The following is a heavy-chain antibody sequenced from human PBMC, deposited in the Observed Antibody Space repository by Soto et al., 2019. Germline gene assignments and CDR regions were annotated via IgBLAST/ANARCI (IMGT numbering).Heavy chain of an antibody. CDR2: ISSSSSYI. CDR3: ARGVSGSIAKGNYFDY. D-gene: IGHD6-13*01. Sequence: EVQLVESGGGLVKPGGSLRLSCAASGFTFSSYSMNWVRQAPGKGLEWVSSISSSSSYIYYADSVKGRFTISRDNAKNSLYPQMNSLRAKDTAVYYCARGVSGSIAKGNYFDYRGQGTMVTVSS. V-gene: IGHV3-21*01. J-gene: IGHJ4*02. CDR1: GFTFSSYS.